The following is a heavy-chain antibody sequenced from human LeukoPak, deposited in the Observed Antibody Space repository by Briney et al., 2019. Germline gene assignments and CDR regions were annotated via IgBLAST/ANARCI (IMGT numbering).Heavy chain of an antibody. V-gene: IGHV1-46*01. CDR1: GYTFTSYY. J-gene: IGHJ4*02. CDR2: INPTGGST. Sequence: ASVKVSCKASGYTFTSYYMHWVRQAPGQGLEWMGLINPTGGSTGYAQKFQGRVTITRNTSISTAYMELSSLRSEDTAVYYCARGRIGDFDYWGQGTLVTVSS. CDR3: ARGRIGDFDY. D-gene: IGHD2-15*01.